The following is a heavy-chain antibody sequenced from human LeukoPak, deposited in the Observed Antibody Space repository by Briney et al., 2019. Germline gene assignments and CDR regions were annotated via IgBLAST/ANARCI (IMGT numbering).Heavy chain of an antibody. Sequence: ASVKVSCKVSGYTLTELSMHWVRQAPGKGLEWMGGFDPEDGETIYAQKSQGRVTMTEDTSTDTAYMELSSLRSEDTAVYYCAPSMGVGFHLFDYWGQGTLVTVSS. V-gene: IGHV1-24*01. CDR1: GYTLTELS. CDR2: FDPEDGET. J-gene: IGHJ4*02. CDR3: APSMGVGFHLFDY. D-gene: IGHD3-3*01.